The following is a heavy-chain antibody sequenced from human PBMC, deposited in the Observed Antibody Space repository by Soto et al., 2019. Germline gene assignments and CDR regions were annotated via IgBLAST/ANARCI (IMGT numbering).Heavy chain of an antibody. CDR3: ATPSGLLGQYSALPDN. J-gene: IGHJ4*02. CDR2: IIPMFGST. CDR1: GGTFSHST. V-gene: IGHV1-69*08. Sequence: ASVKVSCKASGGTFSHSTVAWVRQAPGHRPEWMGMIIPMFGSTNSAQKFRDRVTFSADTYTNTAYMELSSLRSEDTAVYYCATPSGLLGQYSALPDNWGQGTLVTVSS. D-gene: IGHD5-12*01.